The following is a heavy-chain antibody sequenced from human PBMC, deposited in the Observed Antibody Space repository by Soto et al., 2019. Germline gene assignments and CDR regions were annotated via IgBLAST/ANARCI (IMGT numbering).Heavy chain of an antibody. V-gene: IGHV4-31*03. CDR3: ARGNSGNYHFDY. Sequence: PSETLSLTCTVSGDSLSRGAYYWTWIRQHPGKGLEWIGYIYYSGSTSYNPSLESRVSMSVDTSRNQFSLKLSSVTSADTAVYFCARGNSGNYHFDYWGPGTLVTVSS. CDR1: GDSLSRGAYY. J-gene: IGHJ4*02. D-gene: IGHD1-7*01. CDR2: IYYSGST.